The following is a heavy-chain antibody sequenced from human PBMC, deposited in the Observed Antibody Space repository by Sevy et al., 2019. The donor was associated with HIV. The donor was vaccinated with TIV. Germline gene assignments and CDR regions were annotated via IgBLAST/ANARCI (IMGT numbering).Heavy chain of an antibody. CDR1: GFTFDDYA. J-gene: IGHJ4*02. V-gene: IGHV3-43D*03. Sequence: GGSLRLSCAASGFTFDDYAMHWVRQAPGKGLEWVSLISWDGGSTYYADSVKGRFTISRDNSKNSLYLQMNSLRAEDTALYYCAKAMGYSGYDYSFDYWGQGTLVTVSS. CDR2: ISWDGGST. CDR3: AKAMGYSGYDYSFDY. D-gene: IGHD5-12*01.